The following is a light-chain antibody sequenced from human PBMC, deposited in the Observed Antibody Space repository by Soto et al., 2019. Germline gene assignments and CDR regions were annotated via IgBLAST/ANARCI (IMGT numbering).Light chain of an antibody. CDR3: SSYTSSRTYV. V-gene: IGLV2-14*01. CDR1: SSDVGGYNY. CDR2: DVS. Sequence: QSALTQPASVSGSPGQSITISCTGTSSDVGGYNYVSWYQQHPGKAPKLMIFDVSNRPSGVSTRFSASKSGNTASLAISGLQAEDEADYYCSSYTSSRTYVFGTGTKVTVL. J-gene: IGLJ1*01.